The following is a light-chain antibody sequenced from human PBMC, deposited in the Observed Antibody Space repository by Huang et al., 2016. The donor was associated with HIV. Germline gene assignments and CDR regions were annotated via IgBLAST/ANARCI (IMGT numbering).Light chain of an antibody. J-gene: IGKJ2*01. CDR1: QSVSNY. CDR2: DAS. Sequence: EIVLTQSPATLSLSPGETVTLSCRASQSVSNYLAWYQQKLGQAPRLLIYDASNRATGIPARFSGSGSGTDFTLTISSLEPEDFAVYYCQQRSNWYTFGQGTKLEIK. CDR3: QQRSNWYT. V-gene: IGKV3-11*01.